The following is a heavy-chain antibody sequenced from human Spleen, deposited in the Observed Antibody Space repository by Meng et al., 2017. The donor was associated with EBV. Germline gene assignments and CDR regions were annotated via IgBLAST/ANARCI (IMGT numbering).Heavy chain of an antibody. CDR1: GYTFTSYG. V-gene: IGHV1-18*01. D-gene: IGHD1-26*01. CDR2: ISAYNGNT. CDR3: ARVGREWELLGWFDP. Sequence: HVQLVQSGAEWKKPASAVKVSCKASGYTFTSYGITWVRQAPGQGLEWMGWISAYNGNTKHAQKLQGRVTMTTDTSTSTAYMELRSLISDDTAVYYCARVGREWELLGWFDPWGQGTLVTV. J-gene: IGHJ5*02.